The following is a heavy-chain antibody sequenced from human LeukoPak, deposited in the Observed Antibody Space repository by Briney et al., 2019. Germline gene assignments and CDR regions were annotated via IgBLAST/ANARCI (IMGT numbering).Heavy chain of an antibody. Sequence: SQTLSLTCAISGDSVSSNSVTWNWIRQSPSRGLEWLGRTYYRSKWYNDYAVSVKSRITINPDTSKNQFSLQLNSVTPEDTAVYNCARDLSTIPNYDFWSGYYLSWFDPWGQGTLVTVSS. CDR1: GDSVSSNSVT. V-gene: IGHV6-1*01. CDR3: ARDLSTIPNYDFWSGYYLSWFDP. CDR2: TYYRSKWYN. D-gene: IGHD3-3*01. J-gene: IGHJ5*02.